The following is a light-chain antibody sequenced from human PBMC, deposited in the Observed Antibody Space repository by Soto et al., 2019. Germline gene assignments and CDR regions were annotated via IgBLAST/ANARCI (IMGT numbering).Light chain of an antibody. CDR2: GAS. V-gene: IGKV3-15*01. Sequence: EIVMTQSPATLSVSPGERATLSCRASQSISSNLAWDQQKPGQAPRLLIYGASTRATGIPARFSGSGSGTEFTLTISSLQSEDFAVYYCQQYSNWPLTFGQGTKLEIK. CDR3: QQYSNWPLT. CDR1: QSISSN. J-gene: IGKJ2*01.